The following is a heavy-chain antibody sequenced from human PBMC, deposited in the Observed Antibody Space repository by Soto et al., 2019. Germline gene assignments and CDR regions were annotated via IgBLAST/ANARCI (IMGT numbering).Heavy chain of an antibody. D-gene: IGHD2-15*01. Sequence: GASVKVSCKASGYTFTICGISWVRQAPGQGLEWMGRISAYNGNTNYAQKLQGRVTMTTDTSTSTAYMELRSLRSDDTAVYYCAREYCSGGSCYSSRFNYWGQGTLVTVSS. CDR3: AREYCSGGSCYSSRFNY. V-gene: IGHV1-18*01. CDR1: GYTFTICG. CDR2: ISAYNGNT. J-gene: IGHJ4*02.